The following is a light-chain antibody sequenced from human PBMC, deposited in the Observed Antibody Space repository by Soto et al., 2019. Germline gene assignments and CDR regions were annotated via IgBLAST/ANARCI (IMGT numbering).Light chain of an antibody. J-gene: IGLJ2*01. CDR3: SSSTSSSTLI. CDR2: GVT. CDR1: SSDVGDYYY. V-gene: IGLV2-14*01. Sequence: QSVLTQPASVSGSPGQSITISCSGNSSDVGDYYYVSWYQQHPGKAPKLLIYGVTDRPSGVSHRFSGSRSDSTASLTISGLLAEDEADYYCSSSTSSSTLIFGGGTKLTVL.